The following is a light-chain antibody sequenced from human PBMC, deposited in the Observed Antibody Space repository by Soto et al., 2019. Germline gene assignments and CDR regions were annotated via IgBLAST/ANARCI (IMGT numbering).Light chain of an antibody. CDR3: QRFYTWPVT. J-gene: IGKJ4*01. V-gene: IGKV3-15*01. CDR1: QGIRNH. Sequence: IVMTQSPATLSVSPGERVTFSCRASQGIRNHLAWYQHKPGQAPRLLISYGSAGATGIPARFSGSGSGTEFTLTINSLQSEDFAVYYCQRFYTWPVTFGGGTKVEIK. CDR2: YGS.